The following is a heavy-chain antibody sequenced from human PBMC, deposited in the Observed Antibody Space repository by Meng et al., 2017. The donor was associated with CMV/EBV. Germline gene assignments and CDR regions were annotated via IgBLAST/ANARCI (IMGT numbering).Heavy chain of an antibody. Sequence: QLQRQESGPGLVKASEALSLTCTVSGGSISSSSYYWGWIRQPPGKGLEWIGSIYYSGSTYYNPSLKSRVTISVDTSKNQFSLKLSSVTAADTAVYYCASIVGAQDYWGQGTLVTVSS. CDR1: GGSISSSSYY. J-gene: IGHJ4*02. CDR2: IYYSGST. D-gene: IGHD1-26*01. CDR3: ASIVGAQDY. V-gene: IGHV4-39*07.